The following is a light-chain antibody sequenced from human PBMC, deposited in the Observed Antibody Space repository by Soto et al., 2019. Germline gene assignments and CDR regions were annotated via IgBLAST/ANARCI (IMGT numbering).Light chain of an antibody. CDR2: GNK. V-gene: IGLV1-40*01. Sequence: QSVLTQPPSVSGAPGQRVTISCTGSSSNIGAGYDVHWYQQLPGTAPKLLIYGNKIRPSGVPDRFSASKSGTSASLAITGLQAEDESHYYCQSYDSSLSVVVFGGGTQLTVL. J-gene: IGLJ2*01. CDR1: SSNIGAGYD. CDR3: QSYDSSLSVVV.